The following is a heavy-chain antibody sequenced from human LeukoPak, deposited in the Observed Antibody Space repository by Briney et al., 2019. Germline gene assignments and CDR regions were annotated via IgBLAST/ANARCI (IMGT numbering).Heavy chain of an antibody. J-gene: IGHJ6*02. Sequence: SETLSLTCAVYGGSFSGYYWSWIRQPPGKGLEWIGEINHSGSINYNPSLKSRVTISVDTSKNQFSLNMRSVTAADAAAHYCARMVTRYSSTWQPLDYYFYHGLDVWGQGTTVTVSS. CDR2: INHSGSI. V-gene: IGHV4-34*01. CDR3: ARMVTRYSSTWQPLDYYFYHGLDV. D-gene: IGHD6-13*01. CDR1: GGSFSGYY.